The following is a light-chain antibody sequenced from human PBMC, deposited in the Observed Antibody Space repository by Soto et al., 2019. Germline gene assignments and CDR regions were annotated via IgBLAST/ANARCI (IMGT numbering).Light chain of an antibody. CDR3: CSYTSSSSLDV. Sequence: SALTQPASVSGSPGQSITISCTGTSSNVGGFNVVSWYQQHPGKAPKVIIYEGIKRPSGVSNRFSGSNSGSTASLTISGLQAEDEADYYCCSYTSSSSLDVFGTGTKLTVL. J-gene: IGLJ1*01. CDR1: SSNVGGFNV. V-gene: IGLV2-14*02. CDR2: EGI.